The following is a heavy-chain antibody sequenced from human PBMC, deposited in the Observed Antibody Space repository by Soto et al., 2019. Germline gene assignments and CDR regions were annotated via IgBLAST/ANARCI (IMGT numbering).Heavy chain of an antibody. CDR3: AGHGSGSYFSRSFGMDV. J-gene: IGHJ6*02. Sequence: ETLSLTCTVSGGSISSSSYYWGWIRQPPGKGLEWIGSIYYSGSTYYNPSLKSRVTISVDTSKNQFSLKLSSVTAADTAVYYCAGHGSGSYFSRSFGMDVWGQGTTVTSP. CDR1: GGSISSSSYY. V-gene: IGHV4-39*01. D-gene: IGHD3-10*01. CDR2: IYYSGST.